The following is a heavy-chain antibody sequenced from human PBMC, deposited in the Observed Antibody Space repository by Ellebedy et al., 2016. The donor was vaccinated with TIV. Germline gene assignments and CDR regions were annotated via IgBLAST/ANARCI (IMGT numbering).Heavy chain of an antibody. V-gene: IGHV3-9*01. CDR2: LSWNSDNI. CDR1: GFTFDDFA. Sequence: SLKISCAASGFTFDDFAMHWVRQAPGKGLEWVSGLSWNSDNIGYADSVKGRFTISRDNAKNSLYLQMNSLRAEETALYYCAKVPGGLLWFGELSNEYYFDCWGQGTLVTVSS. CDR3: AKVPGGLLWFGELSNEYYFDC. J-gene: IGHJ4*02. D-gene: IGHD3-10*01.